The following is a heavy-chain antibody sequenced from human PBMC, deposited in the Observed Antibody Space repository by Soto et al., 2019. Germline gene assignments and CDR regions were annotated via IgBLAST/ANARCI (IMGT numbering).Heavy chain of an antibody. CDR2: INHSGST. CDR3: ARGTTIFGVGYNWFDP. J-gene: IGHJ5*02. CDR1: GGSFSGYY. V-gene: IGHV4-34*01. D-gene: IGHD3-3*01. Sequence: SETLSLTCAVYGGSFSGYYWSWSRQPPGKGPEWIGEINHSGSTNYNPSLKSRVTISVDTSKNQFSLKLSSVTAADTAVYYCARGTTIFGVGYNWFDPWGQGTLVTVSS.